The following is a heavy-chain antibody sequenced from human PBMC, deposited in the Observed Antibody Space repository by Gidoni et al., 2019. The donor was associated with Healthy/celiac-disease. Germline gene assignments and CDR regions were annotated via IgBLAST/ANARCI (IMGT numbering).Heavy chain of an antibody. Sequence: EVQLVESGGGLIQHGGSLSLSCAASGFTVSSTYMSWVRQVPGKGLAWVSVIYSGGSTYYADSVKGRFTISRDNSKNTLYLQMNSLRAEDTAVYYCARGLWGAVAGMGEGYFDYWGQGTLVTVSS. CDR1: GFTVSSTY. CDR2: IYSGGST. D-gene: IGHD6-19*01. J-gene: IGHJ4*02. CDR3: ARGLWGAVAGMGEGYFDY. V-gene: IGHV3-53*01.